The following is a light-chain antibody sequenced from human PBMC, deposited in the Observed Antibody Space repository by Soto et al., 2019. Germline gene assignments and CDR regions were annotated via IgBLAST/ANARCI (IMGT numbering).Light chain of an antibody. J-gene: IGKJ4*01. CDR1: QSVRTY. V-gene: IGKV3-11*01. CDR3: QQRSNWPPLT. Sequence: EIVMTQSPATLSVSPGERATLSCRASQSVRTYLAWYQQKPGQAPRLLIYDASNRATGIPARFSGSGSGTDFTLTISSLEPEDFAVYYCQQRSNWPPLTFGGGTKVDIK. CDR2: DAS.